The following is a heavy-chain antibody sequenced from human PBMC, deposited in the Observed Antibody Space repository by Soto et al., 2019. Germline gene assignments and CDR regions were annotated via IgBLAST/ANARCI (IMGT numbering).Heavy chain of an antibody. J-gene: IGHJ4*02. V-gene: IGHV1-46*01. CDR3: SRGSYAYDSSGYFPFDF. Sequence: QVQLVQSGAEVKKPGASVKVSCKASGYTFTSYFLHWVRQAPGQGLEWMGIINPTGGSTNYAQKFQGRVTMTRDKSTTTVYMELSSLTTEDTAVHYCSRGSYAYDSSGYFPFDFWGQGTLVTVAS. CDR1: GYTFTSYF. CDR2: INPTGGST. D-gene: IGHD3-22*01.